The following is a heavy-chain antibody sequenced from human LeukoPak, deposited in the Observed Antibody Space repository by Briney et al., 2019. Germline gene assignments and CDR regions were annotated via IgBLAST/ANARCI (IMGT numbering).Heavy chain of an antibody. V-gene: IGHV3-23*01. J-gene: IGHJ4*02. CDR1: GFTFNSYA. D-gene: IGHD3-10*01. CDR3: VKMMGPVLLWFGELQTPPPAC. CDR2: ISGSGGST. Sequence: PGGTLRLSCAASGFTFNSYAMSWVRQAPGKGLQWVSVISGSGGSTFYADSVKGRFTISRDNSKNTLYLQMNSLRAEDTAVYYCVKMMGPVLLWFGELQTPPPACWGQGTLVTVSS.